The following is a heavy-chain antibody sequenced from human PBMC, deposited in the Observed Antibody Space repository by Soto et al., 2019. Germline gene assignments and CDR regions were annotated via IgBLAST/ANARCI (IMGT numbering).Heavy chain of an antibody. J-gene: IGHJ5*02. V-gene: IGHV1-18*01. Sequence: QVQLVQSGAEVKKPGASVKVSCKASGYTFTTHGISWVRQAPGQGLEWMGWVAGDNGHRNYAQSLQGRVTMTTDTSTNTAYMELRSLISDDTAVYYCARDLEYCLGGTCYREWFDPWGQGTLVTVSS. CDR2: VAGDNGHR. D-gene: IGHD2-15*01. CDR1: GYTFTTHG. CDR3: ARDLEYCLGGTCYREWFDP.